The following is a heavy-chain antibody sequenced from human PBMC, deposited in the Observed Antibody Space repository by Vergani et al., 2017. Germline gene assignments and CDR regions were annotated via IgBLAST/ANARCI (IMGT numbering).Heavy chain of an antibody. D-gene: IGHD2-15*01. CDR3: ASGELGYCSGGSCSYDY. Sequence: QVQLVESGGGLVKPGGSLRLSCAASGFTFSDYYMSWIRQAPGKGLEWVSYISSSGSTIYYANSVKGRFTISRDNSKNTLYLQMSSLRAEDMAVYYCASGELGYCSGGSCSYDYWGQGTLVTVSS. CDR2: ISSSGSTI. V-gene: IGHV3-11*04. J-gene: IGHJ4*02. CDR1: GFTFSDYY.